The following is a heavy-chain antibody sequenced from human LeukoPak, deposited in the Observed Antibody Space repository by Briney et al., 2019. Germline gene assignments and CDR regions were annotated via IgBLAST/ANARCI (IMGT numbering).Heavy chain of an antibody. CDR3: ARGRPLYSGSSPFDY. CDR1: GFTFSSYS. V-gene: IGHV3-21*01. D-gene: IGHD1-26*01. J-gene: IGHJ4*02. Sequence: PGGSLRLSCAASGFTFSSYSMNWVRQAPGKGLEWVSSISSSSSYIYYADSVKGRFTISRDNAKNSLYLQMNSLRAEDTAVYYCARGRPLYSGSSPFDYWGQGTLVTVSS. CDR2: ISSSSSYI.